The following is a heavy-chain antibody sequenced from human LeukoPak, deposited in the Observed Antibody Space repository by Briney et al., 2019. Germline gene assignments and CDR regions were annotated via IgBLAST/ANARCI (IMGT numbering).Heavy chain of an antibody. CDR1: GYTFTSYD. CDR2: MNPNSGNT. J-gene: IGHJ6*02. CDR3: VTPSEGWSYYYYYGMDV. Sequence: ASVKVSCKASGYTFTSYDINWVRQATGQGLEWMGWMNPNSGNTGYAQKFQGRVTMTRNTSISTAYMELSSLRSEDTAVYYCVTPSEGWSYYYYYGMDVWGQGTTVTVSS. D-gene: IGHD2-8*01. V-gene: IGHV1-8*01.